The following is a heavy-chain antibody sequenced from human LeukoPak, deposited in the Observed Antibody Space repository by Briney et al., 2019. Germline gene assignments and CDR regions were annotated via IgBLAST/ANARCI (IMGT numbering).Heavy chain of an antibody. D-gene: IGHD3-22*01. V-gene: IGHV3-30*02. CDR2: IRYDGSNK. J-gene: IGHJ4*02. CDR1: GFTFSSYA. Sequence: GGSLRLSCAASGFTFSSYAMHWVRQAPGKGLEWVAFIRYDGSNKYYADSVKGRFTISRDNSKNTLYLQMNSLRAEDTAVYYCAKYDRGGRSSGSPSPYYFDYWGQGTLVTVSS. CDR3: AKYDRGGRSSGSPSPYYFDY.